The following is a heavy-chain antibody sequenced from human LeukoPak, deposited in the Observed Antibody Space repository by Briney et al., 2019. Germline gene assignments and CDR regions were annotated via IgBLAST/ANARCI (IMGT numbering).Heavy chain of an antibody. D-gene: IGHD3-10*01. CDR2: INHSEST. CDR3: ARLDGSGSYYYYGMDV. J-gene: IGHJ6*04. CDR1: GGSFSGYY. Sequence: SETLSLTCAVYGGSFSGYYWSWIRQPPGKGLEWIGEINHSESTNYNPSLKSRVTISVDTSKNQFSLKLSSVTAADTAVYYCARLDGSGSYYYYGMDVWGKGTTVTVSS. V-gene: IGHV4-34*01.